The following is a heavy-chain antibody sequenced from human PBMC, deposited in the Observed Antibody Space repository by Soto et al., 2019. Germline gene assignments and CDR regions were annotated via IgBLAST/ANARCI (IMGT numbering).Heavy chain of an antibody. Sequence: ASVKVSCKASGYTITAHLLHWVRQAPGQGLEWMGWISAYNGNTNHAQKLQGRVTMTTDTSTSTAYMELRSLRSDDTAVYYCARGRYYDSSGYYGPDAFDIWGQGTMVTVSS. V-gene: IGHV1-18*04. CDR2: ISAYNGNT. D-gene: IGHD3-22*01. CDR1: GYTITAHL. CDR3: ARGRYYDSSGYYGPDAFDI. J-gene: IGHJ3*02.